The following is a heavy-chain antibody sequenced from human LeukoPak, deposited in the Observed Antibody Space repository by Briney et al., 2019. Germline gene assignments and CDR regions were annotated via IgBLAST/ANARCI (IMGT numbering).Heavy chain of an antibody. CDR1: GDSITSNF. J-gene: IGHJ4*02. V-gene: IGHV4-59*08. CDR3: ARPKPNWNPPDY. CDR2: IYNSGST. Sequence: SETLSLTCTVSGDSITSNFWSWIRQPPGKGLEWIGYIYNSGSTKYNPSLKSRVTISEDTSKNQFSLKLNSVTAADTAMYYSARPKPNWNPPDYWGQGTLVTVSS. D-gene: IGHD1-1*01.